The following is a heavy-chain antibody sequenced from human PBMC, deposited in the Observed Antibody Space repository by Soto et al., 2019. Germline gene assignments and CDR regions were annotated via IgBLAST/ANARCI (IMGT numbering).Heavy chain of an antibody. CDR2: IIPNFGTA. V-gene: IGHV1-69*01. CDR3: AWSWVITTRYSAH. CDR1: GGTFSSYA. Sequence: QVQLVQSGAEVKNPGYSVKVSCKASGGTFSSYAISWVRQAPGQGLEWMGGIIPNFGTANYAQKFQGRVTIPAGESTSTAYMELSSPRSEEKAVDYCAWSWVITTRYSAHWGQGTLVTVSS. D-gene: IGHD3-22*01. J-gene: IGHJ4*02.